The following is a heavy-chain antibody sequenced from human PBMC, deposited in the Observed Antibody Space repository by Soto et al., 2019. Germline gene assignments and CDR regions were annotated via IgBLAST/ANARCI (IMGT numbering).Heavy chain of an antibody. D-gene: IGHD3-3*01. CDR3: VRPFSSGYYCGYFDY. CDR2: IYYTGNT. V-gene: IGHV4-39*01. CDR1: GGSITSSSYF. Sequence: QLQLQESGPGLVKPSETLSLSCNVSGGSITSSSYFWGWVRQTPGKGLEWIGSIYYTGNTYYNPSLTSRVTISLDTSKNQFSLTLSSVTAADTAVYYCVRPFSSGYYCGYFDYWGQGSLVTVSS. J-gene: IGHJ4*02.